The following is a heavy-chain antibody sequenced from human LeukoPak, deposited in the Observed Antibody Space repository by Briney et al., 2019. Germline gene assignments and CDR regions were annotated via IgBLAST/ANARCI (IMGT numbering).Heavy chain of an antibody. D-gene: IGHD6-13*01. CDR2: IYYSGST. CDR1: GGSISSSSYY. CDR3: ASCSSSPFGWFDP. Sequence: SETLSLTCTVSGGSISSSSYYWGWIRQPPGKGLEWIGSIYYSGSTYYNPSLKSRVTISVDTSKNQFSLKLSSVTAADTAVYYCASCSSSPFGWFDPWGQGTLVTVSS. V-gene: IGHV4-39*07. J-gene: IGHJ5*02.